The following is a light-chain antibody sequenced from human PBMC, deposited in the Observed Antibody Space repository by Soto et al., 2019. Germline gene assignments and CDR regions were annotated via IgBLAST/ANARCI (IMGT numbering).Light chain of an antibody. CDR1: HSVSSRY. V-gene: IGKV3-20*01. CDR3: QQYGSSPRLT. J-gene: IGKJ4*02. Sequence: EIAGTQSPVTLSLSPGSRATLSWSASHSVSSRYLAWYQQKPGQAPRLLIYGASSRATGIPDSFSGSGSGTDFTLNISRLEPEDFAVYYCQQYGSSPRLTFGDGTKVEI. CDR2: GAS.